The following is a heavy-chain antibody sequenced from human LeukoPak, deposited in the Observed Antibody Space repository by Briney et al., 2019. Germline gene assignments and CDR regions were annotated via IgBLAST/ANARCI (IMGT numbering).Heavy chain of an antibody. CDR3: ARIVFQRRGTPNFYYYMDV. CDR2: ISSSSTYK. Sequence: GGSLRLSCAASGFTFSNYNMNWVRQAPGKGLEWVSSISSSSTYKHYVDSVKGRFTSSRDDAKNSLYLQMNSLRAEDTAVYYCARIVFQRRGTPNFYYYMDVWGKGTTVTISS. J-gene: IGHJ6*03. D-gene: IGHD1-1*01. V-gene: IGHV3-21*01. CDR1: GFTFSNYN.